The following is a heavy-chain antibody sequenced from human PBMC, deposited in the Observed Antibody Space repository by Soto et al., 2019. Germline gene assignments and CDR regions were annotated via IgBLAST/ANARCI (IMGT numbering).Heavy chain of an antibody. CDR3: ARDIAGIAARPHGRFYYYGMDV. D-gene: IGHD6-6*01. CDR1: GGTFSSYA. J-gene: IGHJ6*02. Sequence: QVQLVQSGAEVKKPGSSVKVSCKASGGTFSSYAISWVRQAPGQGLEWMGGIIPIFGTANYAQKFQGRVTITADESTSTAYMELSSLRSEDTAVYYCARDIAGIAARPHGRFYYYGMDVWGQGTTVTVSS. CDR2: IIPIFGTA. V-gene: IGHV1-69*12.